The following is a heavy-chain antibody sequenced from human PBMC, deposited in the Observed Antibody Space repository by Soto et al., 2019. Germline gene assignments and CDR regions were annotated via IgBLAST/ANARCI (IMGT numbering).Heavy chain of an antibody. Sequence: GGSLRLSCTASGFTFSSYAIHCVRQAPGKGLEWLALISNDGSNKYYADSVKGRFTISRDNSKNTLYLQVNSLRAEDTAVYYCARNWNYAFDYWGQGTLVTVSS. D-gene: IGHD1-7*01. CDR2: ISNDGSNK. CDR3: ARNWNYAFDY. CDR1: GFTFSSYA. V-gene: IGHV3-30*04. J-gene: IGHJ4*02.